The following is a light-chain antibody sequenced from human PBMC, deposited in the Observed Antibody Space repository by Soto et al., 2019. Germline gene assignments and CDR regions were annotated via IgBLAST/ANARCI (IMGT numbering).Light chain of an antibody. V-gene: IGKV2-30*02. CDR2: KVS. Sequence: DVVMTQSPLSLAVTLGQPASISCRSSQSLVHSDGNTYLNWFQQRPGQSPRRLIYKVSDWDSGVPDRFSGSGSGTDFTLKISRVEAEDVGVYYCMQGTQGPFTFGQGTKLEIK. J-gene: IGKJ2*01. CDR3: MQGTQGPFT. CDR1: QSLVHSDGNTY.